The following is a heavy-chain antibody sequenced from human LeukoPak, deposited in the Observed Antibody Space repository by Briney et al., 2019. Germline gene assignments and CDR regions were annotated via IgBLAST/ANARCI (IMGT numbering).Heavy chain of an antibody. CDR3: ARDQSSVAGTTYNWFDP. CDR2: ISGSSSYI. CDR1: GFTFSDYY. V-gene: IGHV3-11*06. J-gene: IGHJ5*02. D-gene: IGHD6-19*01. Sequence: GGSLRLSCAASGFTFSDYYMSWIRQAPGKGLEWVSSISGSSSYIYYADSVKGRFTISRDNAKNSLYLQMNSLRAEDTAVYCCARDQSSVAGTTYNWFDPWGQGTLVTVSS.